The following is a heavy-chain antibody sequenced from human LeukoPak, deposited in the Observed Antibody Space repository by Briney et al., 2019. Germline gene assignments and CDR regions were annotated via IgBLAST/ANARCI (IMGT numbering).Heavy chain of an antibody. J-gene: IGHJ3*02. CDR2: IYYSWST. CDR1: GGSFSGYY. D-gene: IGHD3-22*01. V-gene: IGHV4-34*01. CDR3: ARPDTYYYDSSGYYDAFDI. Sequence: PSETLSLTRAVCGGSFSGYYWSWIRQPPGKGREGMGSIYYSWSTYYNPSLKSRVTTCVDTSKNQFSLKLSSVTAAETAVYYCARPDTYYYDSSGYYDAFDICGQGTMVTVS.